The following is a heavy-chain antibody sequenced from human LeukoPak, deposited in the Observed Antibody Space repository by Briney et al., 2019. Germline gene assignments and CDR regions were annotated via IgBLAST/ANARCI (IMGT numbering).Heavy chain of an antibody. CDR1: GGTFSSYA. D-gene: IGHD6-13*01. CDR3: ARGGRGSSWYYTLFDY. V-gene: IGHV1-69*13. J-gene: IGHJ4*02. CDR2: IIPIFGTA. Sequence: ASVKVSCKASGGTFSSYAISWVRQAPGQGLEWMGGIIPIFGTANYAQKFRGRVTITADESTSTAYMELSSLRSEDTAVYYCARGGRGSSWYYTLFDYWGQGTLVTVSS.